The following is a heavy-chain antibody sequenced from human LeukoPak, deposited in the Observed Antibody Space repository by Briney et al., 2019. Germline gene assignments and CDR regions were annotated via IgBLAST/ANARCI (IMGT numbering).Heavy chain of an antibody. D-gene: IGHD2-2*01. CDR1: GYTFTSYG. Sequence: ASVKVSCKASGYTFTSYGISWVRQAPGQGLEWMGWISAYNGNTNYAQKLQGRVTMTTDTSTSTAYMELRSLRSDDTAVYYCARDGVVVVPAASFDYWGQGTLVTVSS. CDR3: ARDGVVVVPAASFDY. V-gene: IGHV1-18*01. CDR2: ISAYNGNT. J-gene: IGHJ4*02.